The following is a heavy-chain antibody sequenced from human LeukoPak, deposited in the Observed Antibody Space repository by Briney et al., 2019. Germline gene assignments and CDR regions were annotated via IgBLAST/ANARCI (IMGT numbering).Heavy chain of an antibody. CDR3: ARAQQWLPPWFDP. CDR1: GYTFTGYY. J-gene: IGHJ5*02. Sequence: SCKASGYTFTGYYMHWVRQAPGKGLEWVAVISYDGSNKYYADSAKGRFTISRDNSKNTLYLQMNSLRAEDTAVYYCARAQQWLPPWFDPWGQGTLVTVSS. V-gene: IGHV3-30-3*01. CDR2: ISYDGSNK. D-gene: IGHD6-19*01.